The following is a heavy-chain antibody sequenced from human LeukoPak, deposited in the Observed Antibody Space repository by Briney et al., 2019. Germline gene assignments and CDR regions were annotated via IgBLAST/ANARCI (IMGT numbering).Heavy chain of an antibody. Sequence: GASVKVSCKASGSTFTGYYIHWVRQAPGQALEWMGWINPNSGGTNYAQKFQGRVTMTRDTSISTAYMELSRLRSDDTAVYYCARAPTYSSSPLYWGQGTLVTVSS. CDR1: GSTFTGYY. D-gene: IGHD6-13*01. J-gene: IGHJ4*02. CDR3: ARAPTYSSSPLY. V-gene: IGHV1-2*02. CDR2: INPNSGGT.